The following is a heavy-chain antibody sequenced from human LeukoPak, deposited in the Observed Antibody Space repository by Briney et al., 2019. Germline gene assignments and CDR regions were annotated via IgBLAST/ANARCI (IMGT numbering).Heavy chain of an antibody. Sequence: GESLKISCKGSGYSFTSYWIGWVRQMPGKGLEWMGIIYLGDSDTRYSPSFQGQVTISADKSISTAYLQWSSLKASDTAMYYCARHEKYYYDSSGYSWNWFDPWGQGTLVTVSS. J-gene: IGHJ5*02. CDR2: IYLGDSDT. V-gene: IGHV5-51*01. D-gene: IGHD3-22*01. CDR1: GYSFTSYW. CDR3: ARHEKYYYDSSGYSWNWFDP.